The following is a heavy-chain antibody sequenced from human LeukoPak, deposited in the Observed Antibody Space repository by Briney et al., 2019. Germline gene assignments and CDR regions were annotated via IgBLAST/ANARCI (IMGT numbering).Heavy chain of an antibody. CDR1: GGSISGTSYC. Sequence: SETLSLTCSVSGGSISGTSYCWGWIRQPPGKGPEWIGSHYHTGRIYHNPSLNSRVTVSVDTSKNQFSLKLSSVTDADTAVYYCARDGSDNWGLFDNWGRGTLVTVSS. V-gene: IGHV4-39*07. J-gene: IGHJ4*02. CDR3: ARDGSDNWGLFDN. CDR2: HYHTGRI. D-gene: IGHD1-1*01.